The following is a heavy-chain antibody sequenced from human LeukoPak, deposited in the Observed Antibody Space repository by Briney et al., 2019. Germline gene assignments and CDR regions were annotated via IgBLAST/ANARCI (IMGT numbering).Heavy chain of an antibody. CDR3: ARSEGDILTGYRFDY. CDR1: GYTFTSYY. CDR2: INPSGGST. D-gene: IGHD3-9*01. Sequence: ASVKVSCKASGYTFTSYYMHWVRQAPGQGLEWVGIINPSGGSTSYAQKFQGRVTMTRDMSTSTVYMELSSLRSEDTAVYYCARSEGDILTGYRFDYWGQGTLVTVSS. V-gene: IGHV1-46*01. J-gene: IGHJ4*02.